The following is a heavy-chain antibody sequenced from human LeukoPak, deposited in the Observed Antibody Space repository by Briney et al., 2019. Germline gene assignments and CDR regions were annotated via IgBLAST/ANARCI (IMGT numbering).Heavy chain of an antibody. Sequence: PGGSLRLSCAASGFTFSSYAMSWVRQAPGKGLGWVLIITGSGGSTSYADPVKGRFPIHRADSRNTSYLQMNSLRAEDTAIYYCAKSPQGAGTPYYFDYWGQGTVVTVSS. CDR3: AKSPQGAGTPYYFDY. J-gene: IGHJ4*02. CDR2: ITGSGGST. V-gene: IGHV3-23*01. CDR1: GFTFSSYA. D-gene: IGHD6-19*01.